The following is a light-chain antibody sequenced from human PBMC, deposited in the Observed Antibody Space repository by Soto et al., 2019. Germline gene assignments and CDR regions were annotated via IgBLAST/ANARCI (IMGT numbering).Light chain of an antibody. Sequence: EIVLTQSPGTLSLSPGERATLSCSASQSINSYYLAWYQQKPGQAPRLLIYGASSRATGIPDRFSDSGSGTDFTLTISRLEPEDFAVYYCQQFASSPITFGQGTRLEIK. J-gene: IGKJ5*01. CDR3: QQFASSPIT. CDR1: QSINSYY. V-gene: IGKV3-20*01. CDR2: GAS.